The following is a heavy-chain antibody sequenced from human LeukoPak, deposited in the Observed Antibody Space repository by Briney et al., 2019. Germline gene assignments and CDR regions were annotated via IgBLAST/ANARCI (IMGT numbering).Heavy chain of an antibody. J-gene: IGHJ4*02. CDR1: GGAFSNYF. Sequence: PSETLSLTCAVSGGAFSNYFWTWIRPPPGKGLEWIAEINDSGSTNSNSSLRSRVAISLDTSKNQFSLRLTSVTAADTAVYYCARGQYCSTTTCYSARRYFDFWGQGTLVTVSS. D-gene: IGHD2-2*01. V-gene: IGHV4-34*01. CDR2: INDSGST. CDR3: ARGQYCSTTTCYSARRYFDF.